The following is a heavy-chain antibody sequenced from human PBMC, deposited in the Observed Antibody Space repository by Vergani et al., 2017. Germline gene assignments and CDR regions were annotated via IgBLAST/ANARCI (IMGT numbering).Heavy chain of an antibody. CDR2: ISAYNGNT. CDR1: GYTFTSYG. V-gene: IGHV1-18*01. Sequence: QVQLVQSGAEVKKPGASVKVSCKASGYTFTSYGISWVRQAPGQGLEWMGWISAYNGNTKYSQKFQGRVTITRDTSASTAYMELSSLRSEDTAVYYCARVRGDYWGQGTLVTVSS. J-gene: IGHJ4*02. CDR3: ARVRGDY.